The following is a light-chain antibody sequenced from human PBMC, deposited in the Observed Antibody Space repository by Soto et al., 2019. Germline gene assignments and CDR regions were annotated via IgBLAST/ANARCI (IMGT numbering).Light chain of an antibody. J-gene: IGKJ5*01. CDR1: QSVSSN. CDR3: QQRSNWPPIT. Sequence: EMVMTQSPATLSVSPGERATLSCRASQSVSSNLAWYQQKPGQAPRLLIYAASTRATGIPARFSGSGSGTDFTLTISSLEPEDFAVYYCQQRSNWPPITFGQGTRWRL. CDR2: AAS. V-gene: IGKV3-11*01.